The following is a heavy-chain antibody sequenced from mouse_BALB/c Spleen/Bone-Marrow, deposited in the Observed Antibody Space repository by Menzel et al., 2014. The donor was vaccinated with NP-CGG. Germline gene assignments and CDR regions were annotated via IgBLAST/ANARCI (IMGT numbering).Heavy chain of an antibody. CDR1: GYAFTNYL. D-gene: IGHD2-10*01. V-gene: IGHV1-54*01. J-gene: IGHJ2*01. Sequence: VQLQQSGAELVRPGTSVKVSCKASGYAFTNYLIEWVKQRPGQGLEWIGVINPGSGGTNYNEKFKGKATLTADKSSSTAYMQFSSLTSDDSAVYFCARGAYYGNYFDYWGQGTTLTVSS. CDR3: ARGAYYGNYFDY. CDR2: INPGSGGT.